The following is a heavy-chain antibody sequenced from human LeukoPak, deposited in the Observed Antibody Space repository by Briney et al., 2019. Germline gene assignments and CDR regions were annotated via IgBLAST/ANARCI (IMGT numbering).Heavy chain of an antibody. Sequence: GGSLRLSCAASEFNFSNFSMNWVRQAPGKGLEWVSAISGSGGSTYYADSVKGRFTISRDNSKNTLYLQMNSLKAEDTAVYYCAKDGGAYYDILTGYYPRLYYMDVWGKGTTVTISS. CDR2: ISGSGGST. V-gene: IGHV3-23*01. CDR1: EFNFSNFS. J-gene: IGHJ6*03. D-gene: IGHD3-9*01. CDR3: AKDGGAYYDILTGYYPRLYYMDV.